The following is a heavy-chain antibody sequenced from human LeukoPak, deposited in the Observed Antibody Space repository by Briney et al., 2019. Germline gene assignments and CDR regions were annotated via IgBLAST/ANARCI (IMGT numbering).Heavy chain of an antibody. CDR1: RFTFSSYS. CDR2: TSNTGNTI. D-gene: IGHD2-15*01. Sequence: GGSLRLSCVASRFTFSSYSMNWVRQAPGKGLEWISYTSNTGNTIHYAVSVRGRFTISRDNAKNSLYLEMNSLRAEDTAVYYCARALVGGLDYWGQGTLVTVSS. J-gene: IGHJ4*02. V-gene: IGHV3-48*01. CDR3: ARALVGGLDY.